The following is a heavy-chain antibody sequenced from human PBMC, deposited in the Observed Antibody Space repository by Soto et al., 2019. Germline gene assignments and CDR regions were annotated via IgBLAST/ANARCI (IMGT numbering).Heavy chain of an antibody. J-gene: IGHJ6*02. V-gene: IGHV1-18*04. D-gene: IGHD3-22*01. Sequence: QVQLVESGAEVKKPGASVKVSCKASGFTFNTYGISWVRQGPGQGLEWMGWISGYNGNTNYAQNLQGRVTMTTDTPTNTAYMELRSLRSDDTAVYFCARDREYYYDTRGTYHYHYALDVWGQGTTVTVSS. CDR3: ARDREYYYDTRGTYHYHYALDV. CDR2: ISGYNGNT. CDR1: GFTFNTYG.